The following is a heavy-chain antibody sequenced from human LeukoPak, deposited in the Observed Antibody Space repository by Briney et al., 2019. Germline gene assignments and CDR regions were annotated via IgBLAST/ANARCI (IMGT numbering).Heavy chain of an antibody. Sequence: GASVKVSCKASGYTFTSYGISWVRQAPGQGLEWMGWINPNSGGTNYAQKFQGRVTMTRDTSISTAYMELSRLRSDDTAVYYCARPSTYCSSTSCSYEDAFDIWGQETMVTVSS. CDR2: INPNSGGT. D-gene: IGHD2-2*01. CDR1: GYTFTSYG. CDR3: ARPSTYCSSTSCSYEDAFDI. J-gene: IGHJ3*02. V-gene: IGHV1-2*02.